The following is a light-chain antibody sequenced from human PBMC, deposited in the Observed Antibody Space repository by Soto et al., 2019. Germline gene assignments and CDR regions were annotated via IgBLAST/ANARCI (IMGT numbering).Light chain of an antibody. V-gene: IGKV3-20*01. CDR1: QSVNFY. J-gene: IGKJ1*01. Sequence: ENGLTQSPGPPAFAPGERGTLPWRGSQSVNFYLAWYQQKPGQAPRLLISDASSRATDVPDRFSGSGSGTDFSLTISRLEPEDFAVYYCQQYGDSPVTFGQGTKVDIK. CDR3: QQYGDSPVT. CDR2: DAS.